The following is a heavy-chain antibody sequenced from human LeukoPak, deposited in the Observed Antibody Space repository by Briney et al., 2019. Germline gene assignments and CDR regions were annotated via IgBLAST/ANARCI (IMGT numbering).Heavy chain of an antibody. CDR1: GGSISSYY. J-gene: IGHJ4*02. D-gene: IGHD3-22*01. Sequence: SETLSLTCTVSGGSISSYYWSWIRQPAGKGLEWIGRIYTSGSTNYNPSLKSRVTMSVDTSKNQFSLKLSSVTAADTAVYYCARDKYYYDSSGSIRFDYWGQGTLVTVSS. CDR3: ARDKYYYDSSGSIRFDY. V-gene: IGHV4-4*07. CDR2: IYTSGST.